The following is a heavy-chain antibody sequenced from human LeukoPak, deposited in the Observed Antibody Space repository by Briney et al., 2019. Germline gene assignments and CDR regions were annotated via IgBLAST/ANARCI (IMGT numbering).Heavy chain of an antibody. CDR2: ISTSGPTI. Sequence: GGSLRLSCAASGFTFSDYYMSWVRQAPGKGLEWVPYISTSGPTIYYADSVKGRFTISRDNAKNSLYLQMNSLRAEDTAVYYCARSYPSYSSGPCDYWGQGTLVTVSS. D-gene: IGHD6-19*01. J-gene: IGHJ4*02. CDR3: ARSYPSYSSGPCDY. V-gene: IGHV3-11*01. CDR1: GFTFSDYY.